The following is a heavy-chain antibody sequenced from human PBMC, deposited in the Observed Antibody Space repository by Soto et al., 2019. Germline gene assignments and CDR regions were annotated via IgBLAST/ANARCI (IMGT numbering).Heavy chain of an antibody. CDR2: ISSRGETR. D-gene: IGHD6-19*01. J-gene: IGHJ4*02. Sequence: PGGSLRLCCAASGFTFRTYEMNWVRQAPGKGLEWVSYISSRGETRYYADSVKGRFTISRDNAENSLYLQMNSLRADDTAVYYCARESIEVTGPYDNWGQGTLVTVSS. V-gene: IGHV3-48*03. CDR1: GFTFRTYE. CDR3: ARESIEVTGPYDN.